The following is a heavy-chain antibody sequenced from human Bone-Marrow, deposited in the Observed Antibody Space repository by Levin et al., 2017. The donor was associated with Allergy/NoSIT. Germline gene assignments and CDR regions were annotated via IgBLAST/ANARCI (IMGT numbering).Heavy chain of an antibody. V-gene: IGHV1-69*02. D-gene: IGHD2-2*01. CDR1: GGTFSTTS. CDR2: IIPIYGIA. J-gene: IGHJ3*02. Sequence: SVKVSCKASGGTFSTTSISWLRQAPGQGLEWMGRIIPIYGIANHAQKFQGRVTITADTSTSTGDMELSSLRSEDTAVYYCARGPQHCPSSTCYDAFDIWGQGTMVTVSS. CDR3: ARGPQHCPSSTCYDAFDI.